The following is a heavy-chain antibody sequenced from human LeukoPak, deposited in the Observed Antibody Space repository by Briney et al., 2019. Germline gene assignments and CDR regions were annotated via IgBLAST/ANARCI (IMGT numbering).Heavy chain of an antibody. V-gene: IGHV3-7*01. CDR3: ARDYCSRSSCYENAFDI. CDR2: IKQDGSDN. J-gene: IGHJ3*02. D-gene: IGHD2-2*01. CDR1: GFTFNKYW. Sequence: GGSLRLSCAASGFTFNKYWMSWVRHAPGKGLEWVANIKQDGSDNYYVDSVKGRFTISRDNARNSLYLQMNSLRAEDTGVYYCARDYCSRSSCYENAFDIWGQGTMVTVSS.